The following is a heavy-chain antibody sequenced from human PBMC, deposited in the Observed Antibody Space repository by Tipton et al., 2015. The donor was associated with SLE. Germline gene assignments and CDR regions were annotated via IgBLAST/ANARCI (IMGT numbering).Heavy chain of an antibody. V-gene: IGHV4-61*08. CDR2: IYYSGST. Sequence: TLSLTCTVSGGSISSGGYYWSWIRQPPGKGLEWIGYIYYSGSTDYNPSLKSRVTISVDMSKNQFSLKLTSVTAADTAVYYCARGGGSPSYWGQGTLVTVSS. J-gene: IGHJ4*02. CDR1: GGSISSGGYY. D-gene: IGHD2-15*01. CDR3: ARGGGSPSY.